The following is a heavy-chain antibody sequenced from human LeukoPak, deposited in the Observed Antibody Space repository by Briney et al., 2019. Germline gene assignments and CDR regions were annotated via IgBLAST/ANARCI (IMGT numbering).Heavy chain of an antibody. D-gene: IGHD3-16*01. V-gene: IGHV3-48*03. CDR3: ARVGGSHDYTHGGLDY. J-gene: IGHJ4*02. CDR2: ISSSGSTI. CDR1: GFTFSSYE. Sequence: PGGSLRLSCAASGFTFSSYEMNWVRQAPGKGLEWVSYISSSGSTIYYADSVKGRFTISRDNAKNSLHLQMNSLRAEDTAVYYCARVGGSHDYTHGGLDYWGQGTLVTVSS.